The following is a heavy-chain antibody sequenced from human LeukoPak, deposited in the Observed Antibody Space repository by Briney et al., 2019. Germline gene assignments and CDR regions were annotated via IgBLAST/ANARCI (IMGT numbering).Heavy chain of an antibody. CDR3: AKDVRAYGSGSLYPLVGDY. CDR1: GFTFSSYA. D-gene: IGHD3-10*01. J-gene: IGHJ4*02. V-gene: IGHV3-23*01. CDR2: ISGSGGST. Sequence: PGGSLRLSCAASGFTFSSYAMSWVRQAPGKGLEWVSAISGSGGSTYYADSVKGRFTISRDNSKNTLYLQMNSLRGEDTAVYYCAKDVRAYGSGSLYPLVGDYWGQGTLVTVSS.